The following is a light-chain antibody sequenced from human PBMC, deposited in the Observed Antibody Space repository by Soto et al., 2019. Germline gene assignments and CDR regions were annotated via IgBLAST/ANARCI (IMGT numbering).Light chain of an antibody. CDR1: QGIRNA. Sequence: AIQMTQSPSSLSASVGDRVTITCRASQGIRNALGWYQQKPGKAPKLLIYAASSLQSGVPSRFSGSRSGTDFTLTISILQPEDFATYYCLQDYTYPYTFGQGNQLESK. CDR3: LQDYTYPYT. CDR2: AAS. J-gene: IGKJ2*01. V-gene: IGKV1-6*01.